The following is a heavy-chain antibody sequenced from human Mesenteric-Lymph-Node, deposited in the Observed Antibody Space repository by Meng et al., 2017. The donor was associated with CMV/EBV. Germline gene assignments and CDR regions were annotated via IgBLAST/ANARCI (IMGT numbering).Heavy chain of an antibody. CDR2: ISSSSSYI. J-gene: IGHJ3*02. CDR1: GFTVSSNY. Sequence: GSLRLSCAASGFTVSSNYMNWVRQAPGKGLEWVSSISSSSSYIYYADSVKGRFTISRDNAKNSLYLQMNSLRAEDTAVYYCARHRLSWLGPQDAFDIWGQGTMVTVSS. CDR3: ARHRLSWLGPQDAFDI. V-gene: IGHV3-21*01. D-gene: IGHD6-19*01.